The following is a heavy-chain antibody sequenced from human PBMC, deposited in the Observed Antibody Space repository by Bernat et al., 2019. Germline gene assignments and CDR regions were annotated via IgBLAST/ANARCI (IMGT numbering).Heavy chain of an antibody. V-gene: IGHV3-33*01. Sequence: QVQLVESGGGVVQPGRSLRLSCAASGFTFSSYGMHWVRQAPGKGLEWVAVIWYDGSNKYYADAVKCRFNISRDNSKNTLYLQMNSLRAEDTAVYYCAREVTVTIKLDYYYYMDVWGKGTTVTVSS. J-gene: IGHJ6*03. CDR1: GFTFSSYG. CDR3: AREVTVTIKLDYYYYMDV. D-gene: IGHD4-17*01. CDR2: IWYDGSNK.